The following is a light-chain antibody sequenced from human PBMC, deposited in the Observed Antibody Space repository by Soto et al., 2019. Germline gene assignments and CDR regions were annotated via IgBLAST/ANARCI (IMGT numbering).Light chain of an antibody. Sequence: QSVLTQPPSASGSPGQSVTISCTGTSSDVGGYNYVSWYQQHPGKAPKLMIYEVSKRPSGVPDRFSGSKSGNTASLTVPGLQAEDEADYYCSSYAGSNTVVFGGGTKVTVL. CDR1: SSDVGGYNY. CDR2: EVS. J-gene: IGLJ2*01. CDR3: SSYAGSNTVV. V-gene: IGLV2-8*01.